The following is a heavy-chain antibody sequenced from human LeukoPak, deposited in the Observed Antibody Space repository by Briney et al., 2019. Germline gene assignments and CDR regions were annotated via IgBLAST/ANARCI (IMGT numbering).Heavy chain of an antibody. CDR2: ISAYNGNT. Sequence: ASVKVSCKASGYTFTSYGISWVRQAPGQGLEWMGWISAYNGNTNYAQKLQGRVTMTTDTSTSTAYMELRSLRSDDTAVYYCAKGDALTMHPAGGWFDPWGQGTLVTVSS. CDR1: GYTFTSYG. CDR3: AKGDALTMHPAGGWFDP. J-gene: IGHJ5*02. V-gene: IGHV1-18*01. D-gene: IGHD3-10*01.